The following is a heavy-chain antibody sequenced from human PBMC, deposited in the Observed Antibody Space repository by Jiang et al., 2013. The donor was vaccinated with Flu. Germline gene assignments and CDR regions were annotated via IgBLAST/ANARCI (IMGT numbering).Heavy chain of an antibody. Sequence: SVKVSCKASGYTFTSYYMHWARQAPGQGLEWMGIINPSGGSTSYAQKFQGRVTMTRDTSTSTVYMELSSLRSEDTAVYYCARQYYYDSSGYYPRPNFDYWGQGTLVTVSS. CDR3: ARQYYYDSSGYYPRPNFDY. J-gene: IGHJ4*02. CDR1: GYTFTSYY. CDR2: INPSGGST. D-gene: IGHD3-22*01. V-gene: IGHV1-46*01.